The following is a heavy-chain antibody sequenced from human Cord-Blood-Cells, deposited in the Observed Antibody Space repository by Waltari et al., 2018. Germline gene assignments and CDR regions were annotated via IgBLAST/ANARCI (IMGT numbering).Heavy chain of an antibody. CDR1: GGSISSSSYY. V-gene: IGHV4-39*01. Sequence: QLQLQESGPGLVKPSETLSLTCTVSGGSISSSSYYWGWIRQPPGQGMEWIGRIDYSGSTYYNPSLKGRVTISVDTSKNQFALKLSSVTAPDTAVYYCATVLDYSNYFDDWGQGTLVTVSS. CDR2: IDYSGST. J-gene: IGHJ4*02. D-gene: IGHD4-4*01. CDR3: ATVLDYSNYFDD.